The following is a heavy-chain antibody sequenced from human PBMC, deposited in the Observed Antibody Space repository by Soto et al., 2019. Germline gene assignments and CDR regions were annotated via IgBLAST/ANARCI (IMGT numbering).Heavy chain of an antibody. Sequence: QVQLQESGPGVVKPSDTLSVTCTVSGGSVSSRSHFWSWIRQPPGGGLQWIGYIYYTGNTNYRPSLKSRATLSVDTSRNQFSLRLTSVTAADTAIYYCARYDAESGSNKRAPRGQGTLVTVSS. V-gene: IGHV4-61*01. D-gene: IGHD5-12*01. CDR2: IYYTGNT. CDR1: GGSVSSRSHF. J-gene: IGHJ5*02. CDR3: ARYDAESGSNKRAP.